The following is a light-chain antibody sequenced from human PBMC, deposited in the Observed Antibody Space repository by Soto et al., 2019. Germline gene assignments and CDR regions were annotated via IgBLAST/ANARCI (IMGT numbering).Light chain of an antibody. CDR1: QSVSSN. J-gene: IGKJ2*01. V-gene: IGKV3-15*01. CDR2: VAS. CDR3: QQYNNWRYT. Sequence: EIVMTQSPATLYVSPGAIATLSCRALQSVSSNLAWYQQKPGQAPRVLIYVASTRATGIPARFSGSGSGTEFTLTISSLQSEDFAVYYCQQYNNWRYTFGQGTKLEIK.